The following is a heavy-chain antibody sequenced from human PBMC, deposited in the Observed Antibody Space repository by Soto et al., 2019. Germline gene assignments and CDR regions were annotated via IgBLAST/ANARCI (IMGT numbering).Heavy chain of an antibody. CDR1: GGSISSYY. D-gene: IGHD6-19*01. CDR3: ARGMAVAGLYFYSYMDV. J-gene: IGHJ6*03. CDR2: IYYSGST. V-gene: IGHV4-59*01. Sequence: SETLSLTCTVSGGSISSYYWSWIRQPPGKGLEWIGYIYYSGSTNYNPTLKSRVTISVDTSKNQFSLKLSSVTAADTAVYYCARGMAVAGLYFYSYMDVWGKGTRVPVSS.